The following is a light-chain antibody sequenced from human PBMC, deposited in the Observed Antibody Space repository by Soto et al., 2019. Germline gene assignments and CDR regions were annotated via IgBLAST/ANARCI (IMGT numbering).Light chain of an antibody. CDR3: CSYTGSSTVV. CDR2: EVS. Sequence: QSVLTQPASVSGSPGQSITISCTGTSSDVGSYNLVSWYQQHPGKAPKVMIYEVSKRPSGVSNRFSGSKSGNTASLTISGLQAEDEADYYCCSYTGSSTVVFGGGTKLTV. J-gene: IGLJ2*01. CDR1: SSDVGSYNL. V-gene: IGLV2-23*02.